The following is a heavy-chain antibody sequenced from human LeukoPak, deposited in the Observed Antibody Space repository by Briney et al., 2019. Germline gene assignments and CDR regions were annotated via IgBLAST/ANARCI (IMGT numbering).Heavy chain of an antibody. Sequence: TGGSLRLSCAASGFTVSSNYMSWVRQAPGKGLEWVSVIYSGNRTCYADSVKGRFTISRDNSKSTLYLQMKNLRAEDTAVYYCARATALYYYDTGRYYFDSWGQGTLVTVSS. CDR1: GFTVSSNY. CDR3: ARATALYYYDTGRYYFDS. D-gene: IGHD3-16*01. J-gene: IGHJ4*02. CDR2: IYSGNRT. V-gene: IGHV3-53*01.